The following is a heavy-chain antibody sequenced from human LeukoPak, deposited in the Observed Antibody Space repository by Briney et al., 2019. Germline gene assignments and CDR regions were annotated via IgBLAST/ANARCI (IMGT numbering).Heavy chain of an antibody. Sequence: SQTLSLTCTVSGGSISSGGYYWSWIRQPPGKGLEWIGYIYHSGSTYYNPSLKSRVTISVDRSKNQFSLKLSSVTAADTAVYYCARAKYSSGWYWFDPWGQGTLVTVSS. D-gene: IGHD6-19*01. CDR3: ARAKYSSGWYWFDP. CDR2: IYHSGST. J-gene: IGHJ5*02. V-gene: IGHV4-30-2*01. CDR1: GGSISSGGYY.